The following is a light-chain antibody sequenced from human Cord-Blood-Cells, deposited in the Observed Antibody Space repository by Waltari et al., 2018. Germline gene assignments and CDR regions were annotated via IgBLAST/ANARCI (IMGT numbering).Light chain of an antibody. CDR1: QSISSY. V-gene: IGKV1-39*01. J-gene: IGKJ4*01. CDR3: QQIYSTPLT. CDR2: AAS. Sequence: DLQMTQSPSSLSACIGDRVTITCRASQSISSYLNWYQQKPGKAPKLLIYAASSLQSGVPSRFSGSGSGTDFTLTISSLQPEDFATYYCQQIYSTPLTFGGGTKVEIK.